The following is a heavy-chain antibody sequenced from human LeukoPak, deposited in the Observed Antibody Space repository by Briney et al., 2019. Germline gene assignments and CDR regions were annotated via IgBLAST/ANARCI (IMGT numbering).Heavy chain of an antibody. D-gene: IGHD4-17*01. CDR3: ARELTTVTTERAFDI. V-gene: IGHV3-30*02. CDR2: LRAGGPYGTEK. J-gene: IGHJ3*02. Sequence: GGSPRLSCAASGFDFNTFIMHWVRRGPGKGLEWLTFLRAGGPYGTEKFYADSVKGRFTISTDNSKNTLYLQMNSLRAEDTAVYYCARELTTVTTERAFDIWGQGTMVTVSS. CDR1: GFDFNTFI.